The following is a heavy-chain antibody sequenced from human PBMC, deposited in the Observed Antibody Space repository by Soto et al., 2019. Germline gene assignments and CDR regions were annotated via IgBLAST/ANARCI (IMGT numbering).Heavy chain of an antibody. CDR2: ILHDGNNK. CDR3: ARDDEGGSYCDLGY. Sequence: PGGSLRLSCAASGFTFSNYIIHWVRQAPGKGLEWVAIILHDGNNKYYADSVKGRFTISRDNSKNTLYLQMNSLRTEDTAIYYCARDDEGGSYCDLGYWGQGTLVTVSS. J-gene: IGHJ4*02. CDR1: GFTFSNYI. D-gene: IGHD3-10*01. V-gene: IGHV3-30-3*01.